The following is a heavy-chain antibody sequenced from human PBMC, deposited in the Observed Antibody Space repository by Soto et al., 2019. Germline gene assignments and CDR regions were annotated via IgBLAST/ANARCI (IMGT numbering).Heavy chain of an antibody. J-gene: IGHJ6*02. CDR1: GSTFSVYS. CDR2: IKEDGSEK. V-gene: IGHV3-7*01. Sequence: GGSLRLSCAASGSTFSVYSMTWVRQAPGKGLEWVANIKEDGSEKYYVDSVKGRFTISRDNAKNSLYLRMNSLRAEDTAVYYCARASHWSSGYYHYYYAMDVWGQGTTVTVSS. D-gene: IGHD3-22*01. CDR3: ARASHWSSGYYHYYYAMDV.